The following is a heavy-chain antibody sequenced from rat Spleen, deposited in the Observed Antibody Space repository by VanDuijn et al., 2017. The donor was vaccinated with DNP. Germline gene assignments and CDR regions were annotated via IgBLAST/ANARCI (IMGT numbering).Heavy chain of an antibody. D-gene: IGHD5-1*01. CDR2: RGGNGGT. V-gene: IGHV2-47*01. J-gene: IGHJ4*01. CDR3: ARDQGLGGAYAMDA. CDR1: GLSLTSNS. Sequence: QVQLRESGPGLVQPSQTLSLTCTVSGLSLTSNSVSWIRQPPGKGLEWMGVRGGNGGTEYNSAIKSRLSIARDTSKSQVFLKMNSLQTEDIATYYCARDQGLGGAYAMDAWGQGTSVTVSS.